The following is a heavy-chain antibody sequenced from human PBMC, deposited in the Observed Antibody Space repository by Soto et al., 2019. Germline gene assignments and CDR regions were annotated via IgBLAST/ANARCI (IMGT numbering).Heavy chain of an antibody. J-gene: IGHJ4*02. CDR2: ISAYNGNT. V-gene: IGHV1-18*01. D-gene: IGHD3-22*01. CDR3: ARGLDYYDNSVIDDY. CDR1: GYTFTSYG. Sequence: SVKVSCKASGYTFTSYGISWVRQAPGQGLEWMGWISAYNGNTNYAQKLQGRATMTTDTSTSTAYMELRSLRSDDTAVYYCARGLDYYDNSVIDDYWGQGSLVTVSS.